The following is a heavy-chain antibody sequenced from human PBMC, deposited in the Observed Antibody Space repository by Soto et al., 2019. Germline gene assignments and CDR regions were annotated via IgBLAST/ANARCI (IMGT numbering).Heavy chain of an antibody. CDR3: AKWEDSMKGLDI. D-gene: IGHD3-22*01. CDR1: GGSVSSYY. CDR2: IHHTGAN. V-gene: IGHV4-59*02. Sequence: SETLSLTCTVSGGSVSSYYWNWVRQPPGKGLEWIGYIHHTGANIYNPSLKSRVTMFVDTSRNHFSLNLASVTAADTALYFCAKWEDSMKGLDIWGQGTLVTVSS. J-gene: IGHJ3*02.